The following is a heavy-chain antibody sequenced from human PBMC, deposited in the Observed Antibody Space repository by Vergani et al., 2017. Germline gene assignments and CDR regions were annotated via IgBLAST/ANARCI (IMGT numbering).Heavy chain of an antibody. Sequence: EVQLLESGGGLVQPGGSLRLSCAASGFTFSSCAMRGVRQAPGKGLEWVSAISGSGGSTYYAASVKGRFTISRDNSKNTLYLQMNSLRAEDTAVYYCAKPRAGCSGGSCPSDYWGQGTLVTVSS. J-gene: IGHJ4*02. CDR3: AKPRAGCSGGSCPSDY. D-gene: IGHD2-15*01. CDR2: ISGSGGST. V-gene: IGHV3-23*01. CDR1: GFTFSSCA.